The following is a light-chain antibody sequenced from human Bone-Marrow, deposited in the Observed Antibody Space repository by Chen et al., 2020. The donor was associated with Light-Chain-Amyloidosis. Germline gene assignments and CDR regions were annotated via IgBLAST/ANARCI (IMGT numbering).Light chain of an antibody. V-gene: IGLV3-25*03. CDR3: QSADSSGTYEVI. Sequence: SYELTQPPSVSVSPCQPARITCSGDDLPTKYAYWYQQKPGKAPVLVIHRDTERPSGISERFSGSSSGTTATLTISGVQAEDEADYHCQSADSSGTYEVIFGGGTKLTVL. CDR2: RDT. CDR1: DLPTKY. J-gene: IGLJ2*01.